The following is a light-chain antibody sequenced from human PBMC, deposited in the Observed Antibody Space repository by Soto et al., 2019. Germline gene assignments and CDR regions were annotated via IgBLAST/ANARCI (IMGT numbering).Light chain of an antibody. J-gene: IGLJ1*01. CDR2: EVS. CDR1: SSNVGGYNY. CDR3: SSYTTRSTGV. Sequence: QSALTQPASVSGSPGQTITISCTGTSSNVGGYNYVSWYQQHPGKAPNLMIYEVSNRPSGVSSRFSGSKSGNTASLTISGLQAEDEASYYCSSYTTRSTGVFGTGTKLTVL. V-gene: IGLV2-14*03.